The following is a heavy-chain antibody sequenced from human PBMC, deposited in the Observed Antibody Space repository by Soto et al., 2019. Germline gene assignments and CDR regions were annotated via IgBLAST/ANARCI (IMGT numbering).Heavy chain of an antibody. V-gene: IGHV4-30-4*01. J-gene: IGHJ4*02. CDR3: ARESGYFETSYYAHSDY. Sequence: QVQLQESGPGLVKPSQTLSLTCTVSGGSISSGAYYWSWIRQPPGKGLEWNGSIYYSGSTYYNPSLQSRVTISIDTYTSKNQFSLRLSSVTAADTAIYYCARESGYFETSYYAHSDYWGQGTLVTVSS. CDR2: IYYSGST. D-gene: IGHD3-9*01. CDR1: GGSISSGAYY.